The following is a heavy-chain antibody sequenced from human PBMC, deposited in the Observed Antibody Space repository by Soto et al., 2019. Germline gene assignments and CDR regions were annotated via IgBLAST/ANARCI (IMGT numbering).Heavy chain of an antibody. CDR2: INVGNGRT. D-gene: IGHD2-2*01. CDR1: GYTFTSYA. CDR3: ARDMVEVVGGNRYPSYGMDV. Sequence: QVQLVQSGAEVRKPGASVKVSCKASGYTFTSYAMHWVRQAPGQRLEWMGWINVGNGRTKYSQRFQGRVTIIGDTSASIAYMELSSLRSEDTAVYVCARDMVEVVGGNRYPSYGMDVWGQGPKVTVSS. J-gene: IGHJ6*02. V-gene: IGHV1-3*01.